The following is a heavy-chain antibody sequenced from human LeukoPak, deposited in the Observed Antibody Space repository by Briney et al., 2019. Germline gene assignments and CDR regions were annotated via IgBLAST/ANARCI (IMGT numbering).Heavy chain of an antibody. CDR1: GVSISDTWYY. V-gene: IGHV4-39*01. D-gene: IGHD2-21*02. CDR2: IFYSGST. CDR3: AQHVTSLHI. J-gene: IGHJ3*02. Sequence: SETLSLTCSVSGVSISDTWYYWGWIRQPPGKGLEGNVSIFYSGSTYYTPYLKCPVTISVDTSNNHFSLKLSSVTAADTAVYFCAQHVTSLHIWGQGTMVTVSS.